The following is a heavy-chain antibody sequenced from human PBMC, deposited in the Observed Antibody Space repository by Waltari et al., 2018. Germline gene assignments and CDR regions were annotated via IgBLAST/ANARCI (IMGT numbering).Heavy chain of an antibody. CDR3: ARLGDGDYYYYYYYYMDV. CDR2: IWYDGDEK. D-gene: IGHD4-17*01. CDR1: GFDFSSYG. Sequence: QVQLVVSVGGVVQRGKSRRLSCAASGFDFSSYGIPRVRQAPGKGLEWVSFIWYDGDEKYYADSVKGRFTISRDNSKNTVFLQMDSLRVEDTAVYYCARLGDGDYYYYYYYYMDVWGKGTAVTISS. V-gene: IGHV3-33*01. J-gene: IGHJ6*03.